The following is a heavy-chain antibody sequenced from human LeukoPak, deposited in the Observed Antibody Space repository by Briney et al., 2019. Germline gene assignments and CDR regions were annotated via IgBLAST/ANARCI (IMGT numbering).Heavy chain of an antibody. CDR2: INHSGST. V-gene: IGHV4-34*01. CDR3: AHSSDYQQY. CDR1: GGSFNTYY. Sequence: SETPSLTCAVYGGSFNTYYWSWIRQPPGKGLEWIGEINHSGSTNYNPSLKGRVTISVDTSQNQVSLKLSSVTAADTAVYYCAHSSDYQQYCGQGTLVAVSS. D-gene: IGHD3-22*01. J-gene: IGHJ1*01.